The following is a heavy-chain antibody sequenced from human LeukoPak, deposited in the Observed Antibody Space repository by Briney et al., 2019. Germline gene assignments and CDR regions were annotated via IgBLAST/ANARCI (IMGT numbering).Heavy chain of an antibody. V-gene: IGHV1-2*02. J-gene: IGHJ5*02. CDR2: INPNSGDT. CDR1: GYTFTGYY. CDR3: ARDSPFCGGDCSP. D-gene: IGHD2-21*02. Sequence: GASVKVSCKASGYTFTGYYMYWVRQAPGQGLEWMGWINPNSGDTNYAQKFQGRVTMTRDTSISTAYMELSGLRSDDTAVYYCARDSPFCGGDCSPWGQGTLVTVSS.